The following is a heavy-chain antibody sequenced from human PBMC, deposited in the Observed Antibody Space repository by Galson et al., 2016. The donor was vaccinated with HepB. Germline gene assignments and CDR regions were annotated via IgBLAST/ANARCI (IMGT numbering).Heavy chain of an antibody. V-gene: IGHV1-2*02. D-gene: IGHD2-15*01. Sequence: SVKVSCKASGYTFTGYYMHWVRQAPGQGPEWMGWISPNSGGTNYAQKFQGRVTMTRDTSISTAYMELRRLRSDGTAVYYCARDDADMAGRVEYWGQGTLVTVSS. J-gene: IGHJ4*02. CDR3: ARDDADMAGRVEY. CDR1: GYTFTGYY. CDR2: ISPNSGGT.